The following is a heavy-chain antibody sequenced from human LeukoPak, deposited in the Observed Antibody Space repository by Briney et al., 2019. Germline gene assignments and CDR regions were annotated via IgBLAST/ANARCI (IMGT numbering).Heavy chain of an antibody. J-gene: IGHJ3*01. CDR2: INPNSGGT. CDR1: GYTFTGYY. CDR3: ARAGGGYSSGWGAFDF. V-gene: IGHV1-2*02. Sequence: RASVKVSCKASGYTFTGYYIHWVRQAPGQGLEWMGWINPNSGGTKYAQKFQGRVTMTRDTSIITAYLELSRLKSDDTAVYYCARAGGGYSSGWGAFDFWGQGTMVTVSS. D-gene: IGHD5-18*01.